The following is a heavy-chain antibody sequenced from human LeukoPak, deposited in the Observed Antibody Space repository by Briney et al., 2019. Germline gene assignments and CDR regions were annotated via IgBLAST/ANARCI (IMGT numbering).Heavy chain of an antibody. V-gene: IGHV3-21*01. CDR3: ARGGDGYNHYFDY. Sequence: PGGSLRLSCAASGFTFSSYSMNRVRQAPGKGLEWVSSISSSSSYIYYADSVKGRFTISRDNAKNSLYLQMNSLRAEDTAVYYCARGGDGYNHYFDYWGQGTLVTVSS. J-gene: IGHJ4*02. D-gene: IGHD5-24*01. CDR2: ISSSSSYI. CDR1: GFTFSSYS.